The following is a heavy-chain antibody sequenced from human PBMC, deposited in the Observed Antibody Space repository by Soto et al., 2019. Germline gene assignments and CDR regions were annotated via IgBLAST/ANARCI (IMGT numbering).Heavy chain of an antibody. V-gene: IGHV3-23*01. CDR2: INGSGGST. Sequence: GGSLRLSCAASGFTFSSYAMSWVRQAPGKGLEWVSAINGSGGSTYYAPSVEGRFTISRDNSKDTLYLEMNSMIAEDTAVYYSAKGMAARPRSGAFHHWGQGTMVTVSS. CDR1: GFTFSSYA. J-gene: IGHJ1*01. CDR3: AKGMAARPRSGAFHH. D-gene: IGHD6-6*01.